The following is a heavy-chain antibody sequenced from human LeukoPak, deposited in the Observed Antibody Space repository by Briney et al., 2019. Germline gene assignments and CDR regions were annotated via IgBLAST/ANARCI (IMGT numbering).Heavy chain of an antibody. V-gene: IGHV3-21*01. CDR2: ISSSSSYI. CDR3: ARTAVAGMDHDAFDI. Sequence: PGGSLRLSCAASGFTFSSYSMNWVRQAPGKGLEWVSSISSSSSYIYYADSVKGRFTISRDNAKNSLYLQMNSLRAEDTAVYYCARTAVAGMDHDAFDIWGQGTMVTVSS. D-gene: IGHD6-19*01. CDR1: GFTFSSYS. J-gene: IGHJ3*02.